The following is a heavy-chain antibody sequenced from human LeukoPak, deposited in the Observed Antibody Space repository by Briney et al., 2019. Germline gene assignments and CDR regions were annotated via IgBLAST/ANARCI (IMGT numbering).Heavy chain of an antibody. J-gene: IGHJ3*02. CDR2: IYSGGRT. CDR1: GFIVSSNY. CDR3: ARGLGRELDGAFDI. V-gene: IGHV3-53*01. D-gene: IGHD3-10*01. Sequence: GGSLRLSCAASGFIVSSNYMSWVRQAPRKGLEWVSVIYSGGRTYYAGSVKGRFTISRDNSRNTLYLQMNSLRAEDTAVYYCARGLGRELDGAFDIWGQGTMVTVSS.